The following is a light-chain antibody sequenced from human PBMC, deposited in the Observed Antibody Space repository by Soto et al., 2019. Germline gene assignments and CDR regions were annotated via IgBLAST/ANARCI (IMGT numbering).Light chain of an antibody. CDR2: GAS. J-gene: IGKJ1*01. Sequence: EIVLTQSPGTLSLSPGERATLSCRASQSVSSSYLAWYQQKPGQAPRLLIYGASSMATGIPDRFSGSGSGTDCTLTISRLEPEDFAVYYCQQYGSAPRTFGHGTKVEIK. CDR1: QSVSSSY. V-gene: IGKV3-20*01. CDR3: QQYGSAPRT.